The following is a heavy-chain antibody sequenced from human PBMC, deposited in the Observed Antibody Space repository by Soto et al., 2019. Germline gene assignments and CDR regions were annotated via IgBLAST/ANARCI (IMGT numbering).Heavy chain of an antibody. CDR2: INAGNGNT. D-gene: IGHD3-3*01. CDR3: AREPYDFWSGYPQVAYGMDV. J-gene: IGHJ6*02. CDR1: GYTLTSYA. V-gene: IGHV1-3*01. Sequence: ASVKVSCKASGYTLTSYAMHWVRQAPGQRLEWMGWINAGNGNTKYSQKFQGRVTITRDTSASTAYMELSSLRSEDTAVYYCAREPYDFWSGYPQVAYGMDVWGQGTAVTVSS.